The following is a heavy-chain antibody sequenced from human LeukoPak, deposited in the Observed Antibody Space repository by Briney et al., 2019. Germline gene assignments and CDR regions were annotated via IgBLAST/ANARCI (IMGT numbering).Heavy chain of an antibody. CDR3: AKGRAGGWNGGDC. CDR1: GFAVSSNY. J-gene: IGHJ4*02. D-gene: IGHD1-1*01. V-gene: IGHV3-53*05. CDR2: IYSTGTT. Sequence: GGSLRLSCAVSGFAVSSNYVSWVRQAPGEGQEWVSVIYSTGTTFYADSVKGRFTISRDNSKNTVYLQMNGLRPEDTAIYYCAKGRAGGWNGGDCWGQGTLVTVSS.